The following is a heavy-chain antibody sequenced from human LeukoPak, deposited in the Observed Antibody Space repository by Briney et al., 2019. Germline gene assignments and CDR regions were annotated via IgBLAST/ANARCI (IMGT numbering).Heavy chain of an antibody. Sequence: TGGSLRLSCAASGFTFSSYAMHWVRQAPGKGLEWVAVISYDGSNKYYADSVKGRFTISRDNSKNTLYLQMNSLRAEDTAVYYCARAGNYDSSGWHDAFDIWGQGTMVTVSS. CDR1: GFTFSSYA. V-gene: IGHV3-30-3*01. CDR2: ISYDGSNK. J-gene: IGHJ3*02. D-gene: IGHD3-22*01. CDR3: ARAGNYDSSGWHDAFDI.